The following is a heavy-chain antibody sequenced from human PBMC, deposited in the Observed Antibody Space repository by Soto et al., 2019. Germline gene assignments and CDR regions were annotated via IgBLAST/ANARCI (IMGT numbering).Heavy chain of an antibody. CDR2: IIPILGIA. J-gene: IGHJ4*02. Sequence: ASVKVSCKASGGTFRSYAISWVRQAPGQGLEWMGGIIPILGIANYAQKFQGRVTITADKSTSTAYMELSSLRSEDTAVYYCAVGYVWGSYRYYFDYWGQGTLVTVSS. CDR1: GGTFRSYA. CDR3: AVGYVWGSYRYYFDY. V-gene: IGHV1-69*10. D-gene: IGHD3-16*02.